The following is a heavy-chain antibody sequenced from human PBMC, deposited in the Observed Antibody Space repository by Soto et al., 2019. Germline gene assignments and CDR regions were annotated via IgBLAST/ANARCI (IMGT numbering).Heavy chain of an antibody. CDR3: ARVSGSYYYGMDV. CDR2: IYHSGST. V-gene: IGHV4-4*02. Sequence: QVQLQESGPGLVKPSGTLSLTCAVSGGSISSSNWWSWVRQPPGKGLEWIGEIYHSGSTNYNPSPTSLVTISVDKSKNHVSLKLSSVTAADTAVYYCARVSGSYYYGMDVWGQGTTVTVSS. CDR1: GGSISSSNW. D-gene: IGHD1-26*01. J-gene: IGHJ6*02.